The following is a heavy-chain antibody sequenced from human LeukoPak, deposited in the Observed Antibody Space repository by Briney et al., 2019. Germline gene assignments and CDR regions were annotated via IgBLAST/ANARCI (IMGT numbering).Heavy chain of an antibody. V-gene: IGHV4-38-2*02. CDR3: ARDPLGPDY. Sequence: SETLSLTCTVSGYSISSGYYWGWIRQPPGKGLEWIGSIYHSGSTYYNPSLKSRGTISVDTSKNQFSLKLSSVTAADTAVYYCARDPLGPDYWGQGTLVTVSS. CDR2: IYHSGST. CDR1: GYSISSGYY. J-gene: IGHJ4*02.